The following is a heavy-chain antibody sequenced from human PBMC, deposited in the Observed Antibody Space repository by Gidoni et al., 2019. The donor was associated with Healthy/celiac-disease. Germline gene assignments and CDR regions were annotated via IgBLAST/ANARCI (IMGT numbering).Heavy chain of an antibody. V-gene: IGHV4-31*03. D-gene: IGHD4-17*01. J-gene: IGHJ3*02. CDR1: GGSISSGGYY. CDR2: IYYSGST. Sequence: QVQLQESGPGLVKPSQTLSLTCTVSGGSISSGGYYCSWIRQHPGKGLEWIGYIYYSGSTYYNPSLKSRVTISVDTSKNQFSLKLSSVTAADTAVYYCAREHGYGDYDAFDIWGQGTMVTVSS. CDR3: AREHGYGDYDAFDI.